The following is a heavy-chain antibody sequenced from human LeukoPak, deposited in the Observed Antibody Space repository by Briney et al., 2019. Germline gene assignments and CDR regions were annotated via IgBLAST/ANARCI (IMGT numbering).Heavy chain of an antibody. J-gene: IGHJ3*02. Sequence: GGSLRLSCAVSGFTFDDYAMHWVRQAPGKGLEWVSGISWNSGSIGYADSVKGRFTISRDNAKNSLYLQMNSLRAEDMALYYCAKDNGPAGLDAFDIWGQGTMVTVSS. CDR2: ISWNSGSI. CDR1: GFTFDDYA. V-gene: IGHV3-9*03. D-gene: IGHD6-13*01. CDR3: AKDNGPAGLDAFDI.